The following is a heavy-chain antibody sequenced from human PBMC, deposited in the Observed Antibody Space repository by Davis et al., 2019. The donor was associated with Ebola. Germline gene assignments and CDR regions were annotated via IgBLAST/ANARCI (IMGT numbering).Heavy chain of an antibody. D-gene: IGHD3-16*02. J-gene: IGHJ4*02. Sequence: GESLKISCAASGFAFSSYWMTWVRQAPGKGLEWVSYISSSSSTIYYADSVKGRFTISRDNAKNSLYLQMNSLRDEDTAMYYCAKDPTYYDYVWGSYRYFDYWGQGTLVTVSS. V-gene: IGHV3-48*02. CDR3: AKDPTYYDYVWGSYRYFDY. CDR1: GFAFSSYW. CDR2: ISSSSSTI.